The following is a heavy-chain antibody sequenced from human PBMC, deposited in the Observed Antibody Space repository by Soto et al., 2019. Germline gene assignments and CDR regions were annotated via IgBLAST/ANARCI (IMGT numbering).Heavy chain of an antibody. CDR3: ARYRREAVAGYTLDN. CDR2: VYNSGST. CDR1: GGSISSNY. J-gene: IGHJ4*02. V-gene: IGHV4-59*01. Sequence: SETLSLTCTVSGGSISSNYWTWIRQPPGKGLEWIGYVYNSGSTNYNPSLKSRVTISEDTXXXXXXXXXXXXXXXXXXXXXCARYRREAVAGYTLDNWGQGILVTVSS. D-gene: IGHD6-13*01.